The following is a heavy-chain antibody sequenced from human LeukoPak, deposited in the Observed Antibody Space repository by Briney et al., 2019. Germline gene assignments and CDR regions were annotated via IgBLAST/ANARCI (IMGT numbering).Heavy chain of an antibody. CDR1: GFTFSSFT. CDR2: ISSSSRDI. J-gene: IGHJ4*02. D-gene: IGHD1-26*01. CDR3: VREAAATLFDY. Sequence: NPGGSLRLSCAASGFTFSSFTMNWVRRAPGKGLEWVAAISSSSRDIFYADSVKGRFSISRDNTQNSLSLQMNSLRAEDTAVYYCVREAAATLFDYWGQGTLVTVSS. V-gene: IGHV3-21*01.